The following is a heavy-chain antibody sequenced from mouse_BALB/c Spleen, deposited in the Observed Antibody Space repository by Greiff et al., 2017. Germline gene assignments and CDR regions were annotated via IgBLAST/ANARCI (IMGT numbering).Heavy chain of an antibody. V-gene: IGHV1-15*01. CDR3: TRNYGSVYFDY. CDR2: IDPETGGT. J-gene: IGHJ2*01. D-gene: IGHD1-1*01. Sequence: QVQLQQSGAELVRPGASVTLSCKASGYTFTDYEMNWVKQTPEHGLEWIGAIDPETGGTAYNQKFKGKATLTADKSSSTAYMELRSLTSEDSAVYCGTRNYGSVYFDYWGQGTTLTVSS. CDR1: GYTFTDYE.